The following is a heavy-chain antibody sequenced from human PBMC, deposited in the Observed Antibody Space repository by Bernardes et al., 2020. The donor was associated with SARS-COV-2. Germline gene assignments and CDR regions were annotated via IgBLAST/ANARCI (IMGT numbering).Heavy chain of an antibody. CDR3: ASSVGYCSSTSCFPYYYYGMDV. V-gene: IGHV1-69*02. D-gene: IGHD2-2*01. CDR2: IIPILGIA. Sequence: SVKVSCKASGGTFSSYTISWVRQAPGQGLEWMGRIIPILGIANYAQKFQGRVTITADKSTSTAYMELSSLRSEDTAVYYCASSVGYCSSTSCFPYYYYGMDVWGQGTTVTVSS. J-gene: IGHJ6*02. CDR1: GGTFSSYT.